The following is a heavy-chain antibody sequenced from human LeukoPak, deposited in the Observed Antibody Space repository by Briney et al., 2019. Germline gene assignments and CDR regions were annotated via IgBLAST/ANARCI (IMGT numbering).Heavy chain of an antibody. Sequence: ASVKVSCEASGGTFSSYAISWVRQAPGQGLEWMGGIIPIFGTANYAQKFQGRVTITADESTSTAYMELSSLRSEDTAVYYCASSTKQQLASTTFDYWGQGTLVTVSS. CDR3: ASSTKQQLASTTFDY. CDR2: IIPIFGTA. CDR1: GGTFSSYA. V-gene: IGHV1-69*13. J-gene: IGHJ4*02. D-gene: IGHD6-13*01.